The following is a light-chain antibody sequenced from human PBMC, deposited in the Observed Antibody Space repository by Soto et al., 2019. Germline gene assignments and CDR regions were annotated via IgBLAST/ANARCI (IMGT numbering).Light chain of an antibody. J-gene: IGKJ1*01. Sequence: EIVLTQSPATLSLSPGERATLSCRVSQSVSNSVAWFQQKPGQAPRLLIYDASDRASGVPARFSGSGSGTDFTLTISGLEPEDFAVYYCQQRSNWLWTFGQGTKVDIK. CDR2: DAS. CDR1: QSVSNS. V-gene: IGKV3-11*01. CDR3: QQRSNWLWT.